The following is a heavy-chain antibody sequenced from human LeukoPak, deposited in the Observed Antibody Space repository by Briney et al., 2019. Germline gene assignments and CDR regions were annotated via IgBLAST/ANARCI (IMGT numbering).Heavy chain of an antibody. Sequence: ASVKVSCKASGYTFTGYYMHWVRQAPGQGLEWMGWINPNSGGTNYAQKFQGRVTMTRDTSISTAYMELSGLRSDDTAVYYCARGFFPDIVVVPAAISYYTDVWGKGTTVTVSS. J-gene: IGHJ6*03. V-gene: IGHV1-2*02. CDR3: ARGFFPDIVVVPAAISYYTDV. D-gene: IGHD2-2*01. CDR2: INPNSGGT. CDR1: GYTFTGYY.